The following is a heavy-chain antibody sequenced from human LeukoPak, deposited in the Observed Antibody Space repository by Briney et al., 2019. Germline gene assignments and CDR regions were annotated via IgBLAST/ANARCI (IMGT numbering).Heavy chain of an antibody. CDR3: ASPGGYDFWSGPFDY. V-gene: IGHV3-30*03. CDR2: ISYDGSKT. Sequence: GGSLRLSCAASAFTFSSYGLHWVRQAPGKGLEWVAVISYDGSKTYYADSVKGRFTISRDNSKNTLYLQMNSLRAEDTAVYYCASPGGYDFWSGPFDYWGQGTLVTVSS. J-gene: IGHJ4*02. CDR1: AFTFSSYG. D-gene: IGHD3-3*01.